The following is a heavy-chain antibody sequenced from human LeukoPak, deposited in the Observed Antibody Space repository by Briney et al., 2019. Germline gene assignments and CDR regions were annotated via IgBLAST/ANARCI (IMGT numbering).Heavy chain of an antibody. V-gene: IGHV3-15*01. D-gene: IGHD6-19*01. CDR2: IKSKTDGGTT. J-gene: IGHJ4*02. CDR3: TTDRLAVAGTCYFDY. Sequence: GGSLRLSCAASGFTFSNAWMSWVRQAPGKGLEWVGRIKSKTDGGTTDYAAPVKGRFTISRDDSKNTLYLQMNSLKTEDTAVYYCTTDRLAVAGTCYFDYWGQGTLVTVSS. CDR1: GFTFSNAW.